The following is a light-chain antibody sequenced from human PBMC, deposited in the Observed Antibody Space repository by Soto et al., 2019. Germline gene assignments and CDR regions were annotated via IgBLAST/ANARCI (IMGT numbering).Light chain of an antibody. CDR1: QSVSSY. CDR3: QQRSNWLLT. Sequence: EIVLTQSPATLSLSPGERATLSCRASQSVSSYLAWYQQKPGQAPRILIYDASNRATGIPARFSGSGSGTDFTLTSSSLEPEDFAVYSCQQRSNWLLTFGGGTKVEIK. J-gene: IGKJ4*01. CDR2: DAS. V-gene: IGKV3-11*01.